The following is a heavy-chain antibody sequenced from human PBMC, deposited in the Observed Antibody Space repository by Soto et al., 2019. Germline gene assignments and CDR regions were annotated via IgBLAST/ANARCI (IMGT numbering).Heavy chain of an antibody. J-gene: IGHJ5*02. CDR3: ARDPAP. V-gene: IGHV4-31*03. Sequence: QVQLQESGPGLVKPSQTLSLTCTVSGGSISTGGYYWSWIRQHPGKGLEWIGYSYNSATTYYNPSLQSRVTISVDTSKNQFSLKLSSVTVADTAVYYCARDPAPWGQGALVTVSS. CDR2: SYNSATT. CDR1: GGSISTGGYY.